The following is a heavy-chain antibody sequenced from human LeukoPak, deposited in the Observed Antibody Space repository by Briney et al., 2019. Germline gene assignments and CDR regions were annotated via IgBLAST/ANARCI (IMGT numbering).Heavy chain of an antibody. CDR1: GFSFSSYA. J-gene: IGHJ4*02. CDR2: KWYDGSNK. V-gene: IGHV3-33*01. D-gene: IGHD4-17*01. CDR3: AREGYGDYALDY. Sequence: PGGSLRLSCAASGFSFSSYAMHWVRQAPGKGLEWVAVKWYDGSNKFYADSVKGRFTISRDNSKNTLYLQMNSLRAEDTAVYYCAREGYGDYALDYWGQGTLVTVSS.